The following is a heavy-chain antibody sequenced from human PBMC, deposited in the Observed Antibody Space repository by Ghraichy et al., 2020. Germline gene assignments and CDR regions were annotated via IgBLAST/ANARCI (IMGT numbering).Heavy chain of an antibody. CDR3: ASLGYWSGGSCYDYYMDV. D-gene: IGHD2-15*01. CDR2: IDPSDSYT. CDR1: GYSFTSYW. V-gene: IGHV5-10-1*01. J-gene: IGHJ6*03. Sequence: GESLNISCKGSGYSFTSYWISWVRQMPGKGLEWMGRIDPSDSYTNYSPSFQGHVTISADKSISTAYLQWSSLKASDTAMYYCASLGYWSGGSCYDYYMDVWSKGTTVTASS.